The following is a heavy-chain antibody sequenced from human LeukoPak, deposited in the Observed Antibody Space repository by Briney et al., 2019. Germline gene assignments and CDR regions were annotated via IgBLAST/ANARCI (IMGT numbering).Heavy chain of an antibody. V-gene: IGHV3-30-3*01. CDR2: ISYDGSNK. CDR1: GGTFSSYA. Sequence: SCKASGGTFSSYAMHWVRQAPGKGLEWVAVISYDGSNKYYADSVKGRFTISRDNSKNTLYLQMNSLRAEDTAVYYCAREARWPDAFDIWGQGTMVTVSS. D-gene: IGHD5-24*01. CDR3: AREARWPDAFDI. J-gene: IGHJ3*02.